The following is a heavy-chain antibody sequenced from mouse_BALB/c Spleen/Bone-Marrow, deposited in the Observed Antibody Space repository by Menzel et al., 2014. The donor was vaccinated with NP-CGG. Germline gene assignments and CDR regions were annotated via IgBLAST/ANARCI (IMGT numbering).Heavy chain of an antibody. J-gene: IGHJ2*01. CDR3: AFGNYDFDY. V-gene: IGHV1-80*01. CDR2: IYPGDGDT. Sequence: VQLQESGAELVRPGSSVKISCKASGYAFSSYWMNWVKQRPGQGLEWIGQIYPGDGDTNYSGKFKGKATLTADESSSTAYMQLSSLTSEDSAVYFCAFGNYDFDYWGQGPTLTVPS. D-gene: IGHD2-1*01. CDR1: GYAFSSYW.